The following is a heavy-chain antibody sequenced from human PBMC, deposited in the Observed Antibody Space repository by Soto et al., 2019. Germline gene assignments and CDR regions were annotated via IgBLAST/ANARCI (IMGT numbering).Heavy chain of an antibody. D-gene: IGHD3-16*01. Sequence: QVQLVQSGDEVKKPGASVKVSCKASGYIFVNYGIAWVRQAPGQGLEWMGWISPYSGNTHYAGRVQGRLTMTTDTSTSTAYMDLGSMTSEGTAVYYWAMVVNYVTPTPQDVWGQGTTVTVSS. CDR2: ISPYSGNT. V-gene: IGHV1-18*01. J-gene: IGHJ6*02. CDR3: AMVVNYVTPTPQDV. CDR1: GYIFVNYG.